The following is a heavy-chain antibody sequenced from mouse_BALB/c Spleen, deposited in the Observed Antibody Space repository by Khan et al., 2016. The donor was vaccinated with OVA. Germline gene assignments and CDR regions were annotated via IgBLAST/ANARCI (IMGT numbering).Heavy chain of an antibody. D-gene: IGHD1-2*01. CDR1: GFTFTDYY. J-gene: IGHJ3*01. Sequence: EVELVESGGGLVQPGGSLRLSCATSGFTFTDYYMNWVRQPPGKALEWLGFIRKKASGYTTEYSPSVKGRFTISRDNSQSILFLQMNTLRAEDSATYYCARVYYGYVFAYWGQGTLVTVSA. CDR2: IRKKASGYTT. V-gene: IGHV7-3*02. CDR3: ARVYYGYVFAY.